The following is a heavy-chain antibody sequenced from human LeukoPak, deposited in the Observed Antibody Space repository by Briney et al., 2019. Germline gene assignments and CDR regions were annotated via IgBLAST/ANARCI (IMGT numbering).Heavy chain of an antibody. CDR3: GREQSDPPGWYLKGESLQH. CDR2: ISYDGSSK. CDR1: GFTFSTYT. J-gene: IGHJ1*01. V-gene: IGHV3-30-3*01. Sequence: AGGSLRLSCAASGFTFSTYTMHWVRQAPGKGLEWVAVISYDGSSKYYADSVKGRSTISRDNSKNALYLQMNSLRAEDTAVYYCGREQSDPPGWYLKGESLQHWGGGTLVTVSS. D-gene: IGHD6-19*01.